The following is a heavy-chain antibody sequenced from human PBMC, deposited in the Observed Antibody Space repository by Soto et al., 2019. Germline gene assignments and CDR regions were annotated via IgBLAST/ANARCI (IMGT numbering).Heavy chain of an antibody. CDR1: GFTFSSYG. D-gene: IGHD3-22*01. CDR3: ARERRDSSGYYRY. V-gene: IGHV3-33*01. J-gene: IGHJ4*02. CDR2: IWYDGSNK. Sequence: QVQLVESGGGVVQPGRSLRLSCAASGFTFSSYGMHWVRQAPGKGLEWVAVIWYDGSNKYYADSVKGRFTISRDNSKNTLYLQMNSLSSEDTAVYYCARERRDSSGYYRYWGQGTLVTVSS.